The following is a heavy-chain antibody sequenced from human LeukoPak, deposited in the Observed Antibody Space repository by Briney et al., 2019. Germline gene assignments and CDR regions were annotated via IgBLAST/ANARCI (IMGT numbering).Heavy chain of an antibody. V-gene: IGHV3-21*01. CDR3: ARESGGDLGEAFDI. Sequence: KPGGSLRLSCAASGFTFSIYAMNWVRQAPGEGLEWVSSIGGSSTSLYYADSLKGRFTISRDNAKNSLYLQLNSLRAEDTAVYYCARESGGDLGEAFDIWGQGTMVTVSS. J-gene: IGHJ3*02. CDR1: GFTFSIYA. D-gene: IGHD1-26*01. CDR2: IGGSSTSL.